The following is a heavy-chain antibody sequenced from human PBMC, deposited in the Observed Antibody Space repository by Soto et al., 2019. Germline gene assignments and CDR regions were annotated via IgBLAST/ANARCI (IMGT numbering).Heavy chain of an antibody. J-gene: IGHJ5*01. CDR2: ISGSGGST. CDR1: GFTFSSYA. Sequence: LRLSCAASGFTFSSYAMSWVRQAPGKGLEWVSAISGSGGSTYYADSVQGRFTISRDTSKNTLYLQMNSLRAEGTAVYYCAKARDDNWFDSWGQGTLVTVSS. CDR3: AKARDDNWFDS. V-gene: IGHV3-23*01.